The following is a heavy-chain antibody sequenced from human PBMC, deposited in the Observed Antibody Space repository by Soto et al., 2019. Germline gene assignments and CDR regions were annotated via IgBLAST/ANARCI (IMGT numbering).Heavy chain of an antibody. CDR3: AKGKYSDVVVVPVGTYFDY. J-gene: IGHJ4*02. Sequence: GGSLRLSCAPSGFTFSTYGMSWVRQAPGKGLEWVSGISGSGGSTYYADSVKGRFTISRDNSKNTLYLQMNSLRAEDTAVYYCAKGKYSDVVVVPVGTYFDYWGQGTLVTVSS. CDR2: ISGSGGST. D-gene: IGHD2-2*01. V-gene: IGHV3-23*01. CDR1: GFTFSTYG.